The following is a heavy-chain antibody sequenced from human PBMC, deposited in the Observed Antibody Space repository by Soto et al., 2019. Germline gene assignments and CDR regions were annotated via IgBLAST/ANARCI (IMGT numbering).Heavy chain of an antibody. Sequence: GGSLRLSCAASGFTFSSYGMHWVRQAPGKGLEWVAVIWYDGSNKYYADSVKGRFTISRDNSKNTLYLQMNSLRAEDTAVYYCARDPISAGTGIDYWGQGTLVTVSS. CDR2: IWYDGSNK. J-gene: IGHJ4*02. CDR1: GFTFSSYG. CDR3: ARDPISAGTGIDY. D-gene: IGHD3-10*01. V-gene: IGHV3-33*01.